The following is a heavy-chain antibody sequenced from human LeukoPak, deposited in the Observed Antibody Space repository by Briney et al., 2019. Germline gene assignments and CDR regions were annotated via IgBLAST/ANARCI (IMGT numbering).Heavy chain of an antibody. D-gene: IGHD5-24*01. CDR1: GDSVSTNSAG. V-gene: IGHV6-1*01. CDR2: TYYGSKWYN. Sequence: SQTLSLTCAISGDSVSTNSAGWNRIRQSPSRGLEWLGRTYYGSKWYNDYAVSVKSRITINPDTSKNQFSLQLNSVTPEDTAVYYCAKGWLQSGFHIWGQGTMVTVSS. J-gene: IGHJ3*02. CDR3: AKGWLQSGFHI.